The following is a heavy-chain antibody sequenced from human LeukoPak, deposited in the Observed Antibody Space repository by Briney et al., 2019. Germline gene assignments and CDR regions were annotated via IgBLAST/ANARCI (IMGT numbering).Heavy chain of an antibody. CDR1: GFSLSTSGMC. J-gene: IGHJ5*02. CDR2: IDWDDDK. CDR3: ARNYYDSSGYYYERWFDP. V-gene: IGHV2-70*11. Sequence: SGPALVKPTQTLTLTCTFSGFSLSTSGMCVSWIRQPPGKALEWLARIDWDDDKYYSTSLKTRLTISKDTSKNQVVLTMTNMDPVDTATYYCARNYYDSSGYYYERWFDPWGQGTLVTVSS. D-gene: IGHD3-22*01.